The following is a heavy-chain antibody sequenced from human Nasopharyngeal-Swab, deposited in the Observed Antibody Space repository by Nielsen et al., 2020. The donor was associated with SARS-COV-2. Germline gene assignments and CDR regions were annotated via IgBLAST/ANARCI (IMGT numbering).Heavy chain of an antibody. CDR1: GGSISSGDYY. V-gene: IGHV4-30-4*01. CDR3: ARVYYYYYYMDV. Sequence: SETLSLTCTVSGGSISSGDYYWSWIRQPPGKGLEWIGYIYYSGSTCYNPSLKSRVTISVDTSKNQFSLKLSSVTAADTAVYYCARVYYYYYYMDVWGKGTTVTVSS. J-gene: IGHJ6*03. CDR2: IYYSGST.